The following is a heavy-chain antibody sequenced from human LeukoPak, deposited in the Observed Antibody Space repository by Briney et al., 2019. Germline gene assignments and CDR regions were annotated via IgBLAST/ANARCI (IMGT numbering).Heavy chain of an antibody. J-gene: IGHJ4*02. CDR2: IKSKTTGETT. CDR3: TTCTGGSRYSDY. D-gene: IGHD2-15*01. Sequence: GGSLRLSCAASGFSFSNAWMSWVRQAPGKGLEWVGRIKSKTTGETTDFAAPVKGRFTISRDDSKNTLYLQMNSLKIEDTAVYYCTTCTGGSRYSDYWGQGTLVTVSS. V-gene: IGHV3-15*01. CDR1: GFSFSNAW.